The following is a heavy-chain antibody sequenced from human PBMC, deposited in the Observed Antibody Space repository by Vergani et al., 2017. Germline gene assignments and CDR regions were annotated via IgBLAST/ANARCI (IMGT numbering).Heavy chain of an antibody. Sequence: QVQLQESGPGLVKPSETLSLTCTVSGGSISSYYWSWIRQPPGKGLEWIGSIYHSGSTYYNPSLKSRVTISVDTSKNQFSLKLSSVTAADTAVYYCARDPDSSSWYAGWFDPWGQGTLVTVSS. CDR1: GGSISSYY. J-gene: IGHJ5*02. V-gene: IGHV4-59*12. CDR2: IYHSGST. CDR3: ARDPDSSSWYAGWFDP. D-gene: IGHD6-13*01.